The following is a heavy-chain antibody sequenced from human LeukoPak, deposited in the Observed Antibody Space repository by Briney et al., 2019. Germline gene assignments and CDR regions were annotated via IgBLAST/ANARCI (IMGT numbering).Heavy chain of an antibody. V-gene: IGHV1-2*02. CDR3: ARIAVGASFDC. D-gene: IGHD1-26*01. CDR2: INPNGGGT. CDR1: GYTFTCYY. Sequence: ASVKVSCKASGYTFTCYYMHWVGRAPGQGLEWMGWINPNGGGTYYAQKFQGKVTMTRDTSINTAYMELSSLRSDDTAVYYCARIAVGASFDCWGQGSLVTVSS. J-gene: IGHJ4*02.